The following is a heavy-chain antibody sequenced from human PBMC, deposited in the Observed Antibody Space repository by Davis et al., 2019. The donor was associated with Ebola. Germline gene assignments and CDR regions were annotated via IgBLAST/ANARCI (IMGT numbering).Heavy chain of an antibody. CDR1: GFTFSSYA. J-gene: IGHJ4*02. D-gene: IGHD3-10*01. CDR3: ARAHYYGSGSYYNLDYFDY. Sequence: GESLKISCAASGFTFSSYAMHWVRQAPGKGLEWVAVISYDGSNKYYADSVKGRFTISRDNSKNTLYLQMNSLRAEDTAVYYCARAHYYGSGSYYNLDYFDYWGQGTLVTVSS. CDR2: ISYDGSNK. V-gene: IGHV3-30-3*01.